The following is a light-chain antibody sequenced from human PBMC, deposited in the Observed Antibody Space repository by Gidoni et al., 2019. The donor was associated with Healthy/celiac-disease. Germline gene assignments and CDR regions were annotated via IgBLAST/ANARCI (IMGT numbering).Light chain of an antibody. J-gene: IGLJ2*01. CDR3: SAYTSSSSGV. Sequence: QSALTQPASVSGYPGQSITIACTRTSSDVGGYNYVSWYQQHPGKAPKLMIYDVSNRPSGVSNRFSGSKSGNTASLTISGLQAEDEADYYCSAYTSSSSGVFGGGTKLTVL. CDR1: SSDVGGYNY. V-gene: IGLV2-14*01. CDR2: DVS.